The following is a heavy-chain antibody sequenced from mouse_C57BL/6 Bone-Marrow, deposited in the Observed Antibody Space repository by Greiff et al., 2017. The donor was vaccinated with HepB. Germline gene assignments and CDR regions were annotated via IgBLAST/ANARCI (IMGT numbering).Heavy chain of an antibody. CDR2: INPSSGYT. J-gene: IGHJ2*01. Sequence: VMLVESGAELARPGASVKMSCKASGYTFTSYTMHWVKQRPGQGLEWIGYINPSSGYTKYNQKFKDKATLTADKSSSTAYMQLSSLTSEDSAVYYCAFYDYGYFDYWGQGTTLTVSS. V-gene: IGHV1-4*01. CDR3: AFYDYGYFDY. CDR1: GYTFTSYT. D-gene: IGHD2-4*01.